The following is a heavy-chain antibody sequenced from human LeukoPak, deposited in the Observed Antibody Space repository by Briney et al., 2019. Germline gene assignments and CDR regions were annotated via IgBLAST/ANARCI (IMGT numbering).Heavy chain of an antibody. Sequence: ASVKVSCKASGYTFSSYYMHWVRQAPGQGLEWMGVINPSGGSTTYAQKFQGRVTMTRDTFTSTVYMELSSLRSEDTAVYYCARDSNYYGSSHCNYWGQGTLVTVSS. J-gene: IGHJ4*02. CDR2: INPSGGST. D-gene: IGHD3-22*01. CDR1: GYTFSSYY. V-gene: IGHV1-46*01. CDR3: ARDSNYYGSSHCNY.